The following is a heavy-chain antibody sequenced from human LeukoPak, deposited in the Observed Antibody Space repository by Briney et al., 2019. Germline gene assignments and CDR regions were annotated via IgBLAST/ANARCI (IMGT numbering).Heavy chain of an antibody. V-gene: IGHV3-11*01. CDR3: ARDRIPYSGSYTTDY. CDR1: GFTFSDYY. CDR2: ISSSGSTI. Sequence: GGSLRLSCAASGFTFSDYYMSWIRQAPGKGLEWVSYISSSGSTIYYADSVKGRFTISRDNAKNSLYLQVNSLRAEDTAVYYCARDRIPYSGSYTTDYWGQGTLVTVSS. D-gene: IGHD1-26*01. J-gene: IGHJ4*02.